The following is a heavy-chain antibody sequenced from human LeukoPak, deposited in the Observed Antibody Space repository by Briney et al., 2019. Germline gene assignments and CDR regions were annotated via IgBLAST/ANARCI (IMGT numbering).Heavy chain of an antibody. Sequence: GGSLRLSCAASGFTLSSYSMNWVRQAPGKGLEWVSSISSSSSYIYYADSVKGRFTISRDNAKNSLYLQMNSLRAEDTAVYYCARVLAYYYDSSGYGNFDYWGQGTLVTVSS. V-gene: IGHV3-21*01. J-gene: IGHJ4*02. D-gene: IGHD3-22*01. CDR3: ARVLAYYYDSSGYGNFDY. CDR2: ISSSSSYI. CDR1: GFTLSSYS.